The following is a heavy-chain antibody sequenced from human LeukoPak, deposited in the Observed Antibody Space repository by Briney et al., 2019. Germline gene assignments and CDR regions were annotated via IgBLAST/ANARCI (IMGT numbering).Heavy chain of an antibody. CDR2: VYSSGGT. J-gene: IGHJ3*02. CDR1: GGSVTSYS. CDR3: ARHLKWAHFVDAFDI. Sequence: SETLSLTCTVSGGSVTSYSWSWIRQAPGGGLEWIGCVYSSGGTYYHPSLNSRLTLTLHTSTNLFSLRLNSVTAADTAVYYCARHLKWAHFVDAFDIWGPGTVVTVSS. D-gene: IGHD1-26*01. V-gene: IGHV4-59*08.